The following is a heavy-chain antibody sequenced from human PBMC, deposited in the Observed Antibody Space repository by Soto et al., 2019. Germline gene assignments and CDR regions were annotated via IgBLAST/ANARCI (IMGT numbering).Heavy chain of an antibody. CDR2: INYSGST. CDR3: ARGVALRWSKKKPFDY. D-gene: IGHD4-17*01. J-gene: IGHJ4*02. V-gene: IGHV4-34*01. CDR1: GGSFSGYY. Sequence: SETLSLTCAVYGGSFSGYYWSWIRQPPGKGLEWIGEINYSGSTNYNPSLKSRVTISVDTSKNQFSLKLSSVTAADTAVYYCARGVALRWSKKKPFDYWGQGALVTVSS.